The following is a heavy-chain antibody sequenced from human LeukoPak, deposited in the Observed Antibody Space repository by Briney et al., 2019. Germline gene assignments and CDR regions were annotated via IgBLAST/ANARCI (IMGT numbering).Heavy chain of an antibody. D-gene: IGHD6-19*01. CDR3: AKDKSSGWYPYYFDY. V-gene: IGHV3-23*01. Sequence: PGGSLRLSCAASGFTFNSYATSWVRQASGKGLEWVSGISSSGGRTYYADSVKGRFTISRDNSKNTLYLQMNSLRAEDTAVYYCAKDKSSGWYPYYFDYWGQGTQVTVSS. CDR2: ISSSGGRT. CDR1: GFTFNSYA. J-gene: IGHJ4*02.